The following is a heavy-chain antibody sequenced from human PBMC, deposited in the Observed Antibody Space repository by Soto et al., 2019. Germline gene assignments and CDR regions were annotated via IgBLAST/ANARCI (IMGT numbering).Heavy chain of an antibody. CDR1: GYSFHDAW. Sequence: PGGSLRISCAAQGYSFHDAWMNWVRQAPGKGLEWVGRIKSKTDGETTDYAAPVKGRFSVSRDDSKNTFYLQMNSLKHEDTAVYYCFSCFSGNYYF. CDR3: FSCFSGNYYF. V-gene: IGHV3-15*07. D-gene: IGHD1-26*01. CDR2: IKSKTDGETT. J-gene: IGHJ1*01.